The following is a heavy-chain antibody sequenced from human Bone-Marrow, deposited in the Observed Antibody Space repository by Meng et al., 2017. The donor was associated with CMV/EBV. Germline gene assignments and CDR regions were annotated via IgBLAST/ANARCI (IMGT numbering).Heavy chain of an antibody. CDR1: GFTVSSNY. CDR2: IYSGGST. J-gene: IGHJ4*02. CDR3: ASQGALYYDFWSGFDY. D-gene: IGHD3-3*01. Sequence: GESLKISCAASGFTVSSNYMSWVRQAPGKGLEWVSVIYSGGSTYYADSVKGRFTISRDNSKNTLYLQMNSLRAEDTAVYYCASQGALYYDFWSGFDYWGQGTLVTVSS. V-gene: IGHV3-53*01.